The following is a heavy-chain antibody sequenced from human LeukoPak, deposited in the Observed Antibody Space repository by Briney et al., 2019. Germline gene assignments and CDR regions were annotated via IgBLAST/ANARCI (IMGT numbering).Heavy chain of an antibody. CDR1: GYTFTGYY. J-gene: IGHJ4*02. CDR3: ARRMGSWASGGVFDY. V-gene: IGHV1-2*02. D-gene: IGHD2-15*01. CDR2: INPNSGGT. Sequence: ASVKVSCKASGYTFTGYYMHWVRQAPGQGLEWMGWINPNSGGTNYAQKFQGRVTMTRDTSISTAYMELSRLRSDDTAVYYCARRMGSWASGGVFDYWGQGTLVTVSS.